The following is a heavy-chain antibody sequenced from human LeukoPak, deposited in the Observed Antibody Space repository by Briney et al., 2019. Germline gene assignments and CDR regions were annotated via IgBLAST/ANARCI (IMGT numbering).Heavy chain of an antibody. D-gene: IGHD3-10*01. CDR2: GNCSGGS. V-gene: IGHV4-30-4*07. CDR1: GVSISSGAYS. Sequence: SETLSLTCEASGVSISSGAYSWIWIPQPPGKALEWSGYGNCSGGSYYNSSLKSLVTISVDTSKNQFSLKLSSVTAADTAVYYCARTTEEYYGSGKSRKYYSYYYYMDVWGKGTTVTVSS. CDR3: ARTTEEYYGSGKSRKYYSYYYYMDV. J-gene: IGHJ6*03.